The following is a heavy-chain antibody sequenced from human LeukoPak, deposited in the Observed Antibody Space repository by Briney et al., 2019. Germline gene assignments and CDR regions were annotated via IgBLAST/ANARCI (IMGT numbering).Heavy chain of an antibody. Sequence: GESLKISCKASGYSFTSYWIGWVRQMPGKGLEWMAIIYPGDSDTRISPSFQGQVTISADKSITTAYLQWSSLKASDTAMYYCARQLAGLITMVRGVMSWFDPWDQGTLVTVSS. CDR1: GYSFTSYW. D-gene: IGHD3-10*01. CDR2: IYPGDSDT. CDR3: ARQLAGLITMVRGVMSWFDP. V-gene: IGHV5-51*01. J-gene: IGHJ5*02.